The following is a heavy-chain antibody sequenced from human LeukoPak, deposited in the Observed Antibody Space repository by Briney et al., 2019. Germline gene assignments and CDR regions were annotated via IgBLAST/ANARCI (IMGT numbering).Heavy chain of an antibody. J-gene: IGHJ4*02. CDR1: GGSISSSNW. CDR3: ARVPTRGDYDTDYDY. Sequence: PSGTLSLTCAVSGGSISSSNWWSWVRQPPGKGLEWIGEIYHSGSTNYNPSLKSRVTISVDKSKNQFSLKLSSVAAADTAVYYCARVPTRGDYDTDYDYWGQGTLVTVSS. CDR2: IYHSGST. D-gene: IGHD4-17*01. V-gene: IGHV4-4*02.